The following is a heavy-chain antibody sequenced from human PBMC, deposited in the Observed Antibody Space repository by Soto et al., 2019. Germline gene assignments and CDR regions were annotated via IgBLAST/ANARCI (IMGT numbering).Heavy chain of an antibody. D-gene: IGHD6-6*01. CDR3: ARASIAAWNWFDP. CDR2: IYSGGST. V-gene: IGHV3-66*01. J-gene: IGHJ5*02. Sequence: GGSLRLSCAASGFTVSSNYMSWVRQAPGKGLEWVSVIYSGGSTYYADSVKGRFTISRDNSKNTLYLQMNSLRAEDTAVYYCARASIAAWNWFDPWGQGTLVTVSS. CDR1: GFTVSSNY.